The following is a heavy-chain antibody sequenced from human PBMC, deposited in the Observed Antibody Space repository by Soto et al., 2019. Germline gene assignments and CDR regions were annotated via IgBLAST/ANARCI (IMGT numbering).Heavy chain of an antibody. CDR1: GLTFSSYA. CDR2: ISSDGSNK. J-gene: IGHJ3*02. D-gene: IGHD4-17*01. Sequence: GGSLRLSCAASGLTFSSYAIYWVRQAPGKGLEWVAVISSDGSNKFYADSVKGRFTISRDNSKNTLLLLMNSLRADDTAVYYCARETVRGDYAFDIWGRGTMVTVSS. V-gene: IGHV3-30-3*01. CDR3: ARETVRGDYAFDI.